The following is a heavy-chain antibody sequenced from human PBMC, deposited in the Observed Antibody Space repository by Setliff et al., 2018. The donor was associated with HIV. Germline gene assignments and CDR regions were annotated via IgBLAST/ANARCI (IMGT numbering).Heavy chain of an antibody. Sequence: PSETLSLTCAVSGYSVSSGYYWGWIRQPPGKGLEWIGSFYHSGSTFYNPSLKSRVTMSLDTSKEQFSLRLRSATAADTAIYYCAREPSPSQWQPLYFDVWGRGILVTVSS. CDR3: AREPSPSQWQPLYFDV. CDR1: GYSVSSGYY. D-gene: IGHD6-19*01. J-gene: IGHJ4*02. V-gene: IGHV4-38-2*01. CDR2: FYHSGST.